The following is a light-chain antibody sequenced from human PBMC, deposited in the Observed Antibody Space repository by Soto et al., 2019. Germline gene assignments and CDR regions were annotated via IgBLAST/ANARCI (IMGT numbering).Light chain of an antibody. Sequence: EIVMTQSPDTLSVSPGEGATLSCRVSQSIRSNLAWYQQRPGQAPRLLMFGVSTRADGIPARFTGSGSGTEFTLPISSLQSEDFAVDYCQQYHIWPPWTSGQGTKVELK. CDR3: QQYHIWPPWT. CDR2: GVS. J-gene: IGKJ1*01. CDR1: QSIRSN. V-gene: IGKV3-15*01.